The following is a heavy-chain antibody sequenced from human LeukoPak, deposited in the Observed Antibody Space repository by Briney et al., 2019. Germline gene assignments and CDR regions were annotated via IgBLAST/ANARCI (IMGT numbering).Heavy chain of an antibody. CDR3: ATSTDVGC. D-gene: IGHD6-6*01. CDR1: GHAFSHYV. Sequence: GGSPSPSRAAWGHAFSHYVMMWVCQAPGKGLEWVSTISGSGGSTYYADSVKGRFTFTRDKSKNTLYLQMNSQTAEDTAVYYSATSTDVGCWGQGAPWTVSS. CDR2: ISGSGGST. V-gene: IGHV3-23*01. J-gene: IGHJ4*02.